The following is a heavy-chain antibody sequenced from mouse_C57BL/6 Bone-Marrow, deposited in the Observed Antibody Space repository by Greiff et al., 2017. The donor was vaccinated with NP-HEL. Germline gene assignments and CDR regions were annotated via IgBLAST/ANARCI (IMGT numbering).Heavy chain of an antibody. CDR1: GYTFTSYW. Sequence: VQLQQPGAELVKPVASVKLSCKASGYTFTSYWMHWVKQRPGQGLEWIGMIHPNSGSTNYNEKFKSKATLTVDKSSSTAYMQLSSLTSEDSAVYYCARPYYSNYEDYAMDYWGQGTSVTVSS. CDR3: ARPYYSNYEDYAMDY. D-gene: IGHD2-5*01. CDR2: IHPNSGST. V-gene: IGHV1-64*01. J-gene: IGHJ4*01.